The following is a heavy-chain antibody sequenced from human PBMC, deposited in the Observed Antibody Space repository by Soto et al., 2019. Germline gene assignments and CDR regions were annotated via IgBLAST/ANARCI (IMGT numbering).Heavy chain of an antibody. D-gene: IGHD3-22*01. CDR3: ARGCWYFDSSGFPYLYAMDV. V-gene: IGHV3-7*01. CDR1: GFTFSTYW. Sequence: GGSLRLSCAASGFTFSTYWMSWVRQAPGKGLEWVANIKEDGSEKYYVDSVEGRFTISRDNAKNSLYLQMTSLRAEDTALYYCARGCWYFDSSGFPYLYAMDVWGQGTTVTVSS. CDR2: IKEDGSEK. J-gene: IGHJ6*02.